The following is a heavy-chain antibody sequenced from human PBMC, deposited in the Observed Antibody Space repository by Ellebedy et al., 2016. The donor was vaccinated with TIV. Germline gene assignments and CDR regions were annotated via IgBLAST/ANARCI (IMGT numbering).Heavy chain of an antibody. J-gene: IGHJ4*02. CDR3: AKRDYFEY. CDR2: ISHTGITI. CDR1: GFSFSDYY. Sequence: PGGSLRLSCAASGFSFSDYYMNWIRQAPGKGLEWVSYISHTGITIYYADSVKGRFTISRDNAKNSLYLQMNSLRAEDTAVYYCAKRDYFEYWGQGTLVTVSS. V-gene: IGHV3-11*01.